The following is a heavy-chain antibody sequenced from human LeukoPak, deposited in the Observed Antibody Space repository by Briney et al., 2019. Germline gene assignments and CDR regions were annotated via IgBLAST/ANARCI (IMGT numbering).Heavy chain of an antibody. V-gene: IGHV1-18*01. CDR2: ISAYNGNT. CDR1: GYTFTSYG. J-gene: IGHJ4*02. Sequence: GPVKVSCKASGYTFTSYGIGWVRQAPGQGLEWMGWISAYNGNTNYAQKLQGRVTMTTDTSTSTAYMELRSLRSDDTAVYYCAIEGKRGFGYFDWLSPGYWGQGTLVTVSS. D-gene: IGHD3-9*01. CDR3: AIEGKRGFGYFDWLSPGY.